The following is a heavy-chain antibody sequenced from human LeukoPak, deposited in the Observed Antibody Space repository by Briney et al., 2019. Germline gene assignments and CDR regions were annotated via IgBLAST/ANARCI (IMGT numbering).Heavy chain of an antibody. J-gene: IGHJ5*02. CDR1: GFTFSSYW. V-gene: IGHV3-7*03. CDR3: ARENDYGDVNWFDP. Sequence: PGGSLRLSCAASGFTFSSYWMSWVRQAPGKGLEWVANIKQDGSEKYYVDSVKGRFTISRDSAKNSLYLQMNSLRAEDTALYYCARENDYGDVNWFDPWGQGTLVTVSS. CDR2: IKQDGSEK. D-gene: IGHD4-17*01.